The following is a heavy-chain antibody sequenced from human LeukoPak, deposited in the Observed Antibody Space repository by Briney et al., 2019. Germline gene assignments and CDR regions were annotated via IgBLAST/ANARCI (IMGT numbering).Heavy chain of an antibody. D-gene: IGHD6-13*01. Sequence: PSETLSLTCTVSGGSISSYYWSWIRQPPGKGLEWIGYIYYSGSTNYNTSLKSRVTISVDTSKNQFSLKLSSVTAADTAVYYCARRSRGAAAGTAWFDPWGQGTLVTVSS. CDR1: GGSISSYY. CDR3: ARRSRGAAAGTAWFDP. J-gene: IGHJ5*02. V-gene: IGHV4-59*08. CDR2: IYYSGST.